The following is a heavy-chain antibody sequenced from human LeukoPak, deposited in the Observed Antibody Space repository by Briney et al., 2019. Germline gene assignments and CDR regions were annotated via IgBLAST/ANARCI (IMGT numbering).Heavy chain of an antibody. CDR3: ARADYYGSGRASAFDI. CDR2: ISAYNGNT. V-gene: IGHV1-18*01. D-gene: IGHD3-10*01. J-gene: IGHJ3*02. CDR1: NYTFTSCS. Sequence: ASVKVSCKASNYTFTSCSISWVRQAPGQGLEWMGWISAYNGNTNYAQNLQGRVTMTTDTSTSTAYMELRSLRSDDTAVYYCARADYYGSGRASAFDIWGQGTMVTVSS.